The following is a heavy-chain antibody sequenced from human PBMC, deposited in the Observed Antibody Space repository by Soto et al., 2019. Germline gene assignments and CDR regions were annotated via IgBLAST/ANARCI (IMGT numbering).Heavy chain of an antibody. CDR3: ASATSIAVAGKET. V-gene: IGHV1-18*01. CDR2: ISFYNGHT. Sequence: QVQLVQSGGEVKKPGASVKVSCKASGDTVTKYGISWVRQAPGQGLEWLGWISFYNGHTNYALKFQDRITFTTDTSTNTASMEVRSLTSDDTAVYYCASATSIAVAGKETWGQGTLVTVSS. J-gene: IGHJ4*02. D-gene: IGHD6-19*01. CDR1: GDTVTKYG.